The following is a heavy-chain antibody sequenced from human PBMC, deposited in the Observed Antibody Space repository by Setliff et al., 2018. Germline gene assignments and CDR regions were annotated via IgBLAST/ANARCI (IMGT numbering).Heavy chain of an antibody. CDR1: GGSLSDYY. V-gene: IGHV4-34*01. CDR2: INHSGST. D-gene: IGHD3-3*01. CDR3: RFWDGSYKNDY. J-gene: IGHJ4*02. Sequence: EPLSLTCTVYGGSLSDYYWSWIRQPPGKGLEWIVEINHSGSTNYSPSLKSRVTISVDMSKNQLSLKLSSVTAADTAAYYCRFWDGSYKNDYWGQGTLVTVSS.